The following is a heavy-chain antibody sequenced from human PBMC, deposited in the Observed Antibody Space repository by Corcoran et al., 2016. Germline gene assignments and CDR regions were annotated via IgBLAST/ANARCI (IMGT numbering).Heavy chain of an antibody. D-gene: IGHD2-15*01. CDR1: GGTFSSYA. CDR2: IIPIFGTA. CDR3: ARGGRLVAATSYDY. J-gene: IGHJ4*02. V-gene: IGHV1-69*01. Sequence: QVQLVQSGAEVKKPGSSVKVSCKASGGTFSSYAISWVRQAPGQGLEWMGGIIPIFGTANYAQKFQGRVTITAGESTRTAYMELSSLGSEDTAVYYCARGGRLVAATSYDYWGQGTLVTVSS.